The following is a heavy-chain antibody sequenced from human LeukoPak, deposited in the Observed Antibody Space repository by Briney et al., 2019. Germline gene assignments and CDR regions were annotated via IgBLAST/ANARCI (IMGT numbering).Heavy chain of an antibody. Sequence: PGRSLRLSCAASGFTFSSYAMHWVRQAPGKGLEWVAVISYDGSNKFYADSVKGRFTISRDNSKNTLYLQMNSLRAEDTAVFYCAKPRRQWLVFDAFDIWGQGTMVTVSS. D-gene: IGHD6-19*01. CDR3: AKPRRQWLVFDAFDI. CDR2: ISYDGSNK. V-gene: IGHV3-30-3*02. J-gene: IGHJ3*02. CDR1: GFTFSSYA.